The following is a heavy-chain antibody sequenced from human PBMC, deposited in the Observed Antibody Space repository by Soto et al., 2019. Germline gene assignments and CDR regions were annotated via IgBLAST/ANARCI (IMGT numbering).Heavy chain of an antibody. D-gene: IGHD3-22*01. J-gene: IGHJ4*02. CDR3: AKATYYYDSSSYYRVYFDY. CDR1: GFTFRNCA. CDR2: ITGSGGRP. Sequence: GGSLRLSCAASGFTFRNCAMNWVRQAPGKGLDWVSAITGSGGRPYYADSVKGRFTISRDRTKSTLYLQMSGLRAEDTAVYFCAKATYYYDSSSYYRVYFDYWGQGTLVTVSS. V-gene: IGHV3-23*01.